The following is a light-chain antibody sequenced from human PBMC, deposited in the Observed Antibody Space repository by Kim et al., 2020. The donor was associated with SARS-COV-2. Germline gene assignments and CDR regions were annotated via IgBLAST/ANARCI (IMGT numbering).Light chain of an antibody. Sequence: QRITISCSGSGSNIGNNAVNWYQQLPGKTPKLLIYYNDLLPSGVSDRFSGSKSGTSASLAISGLQSEDEADYYCATWDDSLNGWVFGGGTQLTVL. J-gene: IGLJ3*02. CDR2: YND. CDR1: GSNIGNNA. CDR3: ATWDDSLNGWV. V-gene: IGLV1-36*01.